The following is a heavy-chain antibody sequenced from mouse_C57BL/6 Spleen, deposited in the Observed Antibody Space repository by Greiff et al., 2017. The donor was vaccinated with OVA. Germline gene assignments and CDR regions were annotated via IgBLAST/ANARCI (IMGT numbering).Heavy chain of an antibody. CDR3: ATAYYSNYLDY. D-gene: IGHD2-5*01. V-gene: IGHV1-64*01. Sequence: QVQLQQPGAELVKPGASVKLSCKASGYTFTSYWMHWVKQRPGQGIEWIGMIHPNSGSTNYNEKFKSKATLTVDKSSSTAYMQLSSLTSEDSAVYYCATAYYSNYLDYWGQGTTLTVSS. CDR2: IHPNSGST. J-gene: IGHJ2*01. CDR1: GYTFTSYW.